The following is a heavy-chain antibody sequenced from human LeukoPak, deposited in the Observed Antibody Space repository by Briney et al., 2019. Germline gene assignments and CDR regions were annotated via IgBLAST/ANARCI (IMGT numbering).Heavy chain of an antibody. D-gene: IGHD6-13*01. CDR3: GRFGYEAAVDL. J-gene: IGHJ4*02. Sequence: GGSLRLSCAASGFMFSTYWMTWVRQAPGEGLEWVANIKPDGSETYYVDRVRGRFAISRDNAKNLLYLQMNSLRGEDTAVYKCGRFGYEAAVDLWGQGTLVTVSS. CDR2: IKPDGSET. CDR1: GFMFSTYW. V-gene: IGHV3-7*01.